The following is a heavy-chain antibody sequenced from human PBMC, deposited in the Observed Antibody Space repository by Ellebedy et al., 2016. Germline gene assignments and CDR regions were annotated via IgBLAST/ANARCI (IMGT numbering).Heavy chain of an antibody. D-gene: IGHD6-6*01. V-gene: IGHV1-3*01. Sequence: ASVKVSXXASGYTFTSYAMHWVRQAPGQRLEWMGWINAGNGNTKYSQKFQGRVTITRDTSASTAYMELSSLRSEDTAVYYCARDRIAARPGHWFNPWGQGTLVTVSS. CDR3: ARDRIAARPGHWFNP. CDR2: INAGNGNT. J-gene: IGHJ5*02. CDR1: GYTFTSYA.